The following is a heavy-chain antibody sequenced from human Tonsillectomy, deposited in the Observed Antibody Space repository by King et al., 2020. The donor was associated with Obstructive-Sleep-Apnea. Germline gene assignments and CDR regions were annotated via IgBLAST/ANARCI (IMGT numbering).Heavy chain of an antibody. V-gene: IGHV3-9*01. D-gene: IGHD1-26*01. CDR1: GFTFDDYA. CDR3: AKSYPPVWELTLMYYFDY. J-gene: IGHJ4*02. CDR2: ISWNSDNI. Sequence: VQLVESGGGLVQPGRSLRLSCAASGFTFDDYAMHWVRQAPGKGLEWVSGISWNSDNIGYADSVKGRFTVSRDNAKNSLYLQMNSLRAEDTALYYCAKSYPPVWELTLMYYFDYWGQGSLVTVSS.